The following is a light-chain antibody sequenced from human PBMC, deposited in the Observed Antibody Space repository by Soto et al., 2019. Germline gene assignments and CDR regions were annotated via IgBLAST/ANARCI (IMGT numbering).Light chain of an antibody. CDR1: QSISSY. V-gene: IGKV1-39*01. J-gene: IGKJ3*01. Sequence: DIQMTQSPSSLSASVGDRVTITCRASQSISSYLNWYQQKPGKAPKLLIYAASSLQIGVQSRFSGSGSGTDFTLTINRLQPEDFANYYCQQSYSTPLTFGPGTKVYIK. CDR2: AAS. CDR3: QQSYSTPLT.